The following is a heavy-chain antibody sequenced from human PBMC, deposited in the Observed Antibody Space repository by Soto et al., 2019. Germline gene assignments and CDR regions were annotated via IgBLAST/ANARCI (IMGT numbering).Heavy chain of an antibody. CDR2: IIPIFGTA. D-gene: IGHD1-26*01. V-gene: IGHV1-69*13. CDR1: GGTFSSYA. J-gene: IGHJ4*02. Sequence: SVKVSCKASGGTFSSYAISWVRQAPGQGLEWMGGIIPIFGTANYAQKFQGRVTITADESTSTAYMELSSLRSEDTAVYYCARSWRSGNHVTVYYFDYWGQGTLVTVSS. CDR3: ARSWRSGNHVTVYYFDY.